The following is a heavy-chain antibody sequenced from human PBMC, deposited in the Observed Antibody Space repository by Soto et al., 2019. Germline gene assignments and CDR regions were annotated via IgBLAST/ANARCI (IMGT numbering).Heavy chain of an antibody. CDR3: ARWDLWFGESSRGYYFDY. D-gene: IGHD3-10*01. V-gene: IGHV1-46*01. Sequence: QVQLVQSGAEVKKPGASVKVSCKASGYTFTSYYMHWVRQAPGQGLEWMGIINPSGGSTSYAQKFQGRVTMTRDTSTSTVYMELSSLRSEDTAVYYCARWDLWFGESSRGYYFDYWGQGTLVTVSS. J-gene: IGHJ4*02. CDR2: INPSGGST. CDR1: GYTFTSYY.